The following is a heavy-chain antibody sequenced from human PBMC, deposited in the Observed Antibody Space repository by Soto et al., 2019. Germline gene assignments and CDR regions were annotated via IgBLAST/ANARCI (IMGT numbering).Heavy chain of an antibody. CDR3: AKSRGANDYIWGDAFDI. V-gene: IGHV3-23*01. J-gene: IGHJ3*02. CDR2: ISGSGGST. D-gene: IGHD3-16*01. Sequence: GGSLRLSCAASGFTFSSYAMSWVRQAPGKGLEWVSAISGSGGSTYYADSVKGRFTISRDNSKNTLYLQMNSLRAEDTAVYYCAKSRGANDYIWGDAFDIWGQGTMVTVSS. CDR1: GFTFSSYA.